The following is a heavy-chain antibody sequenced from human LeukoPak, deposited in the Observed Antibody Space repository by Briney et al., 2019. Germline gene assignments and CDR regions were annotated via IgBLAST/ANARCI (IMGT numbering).Heavy chain of an antibody. D-gene: IGHD1-26*01. Sequence: PSETLSLTCTVSGGSISSYYWSWIRKPPGKGLEWIGRIYISGSTNYNPSPKSRVTMSVDTSKNQFSLKLSSVTAADTAVYYCARESTAFGATHYIVYYFDYWGQGTLVTVSS. V-gene: IGHV4-4*07. J-gene: IGHJ4*02. CDR2: IYISGST. CDR3: ARESTAFGATHYIVYYFDY. CDR1: GGSISSYY.